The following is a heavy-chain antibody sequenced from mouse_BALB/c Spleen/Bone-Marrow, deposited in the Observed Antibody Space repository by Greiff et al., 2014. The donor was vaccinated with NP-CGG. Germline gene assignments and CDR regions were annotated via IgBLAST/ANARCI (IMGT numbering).Heavy chain of an antibody. D-gene: IGHD1-1*02. CDR3: ARSKGGNYYAMDY. V-gene: IGHV1S29*02. Sequence: EVMLVESGPELVKPGASVKISCKASGYTFTDYNMYWVKQSHGKSLEWIGYIYPYNGGTGYNQKFKSKATLTVDNSSSTAYMELRSLTSEDSAVYYCARSKGGNYYAMDYWGQGTSVTVSS. J-gene: IGHJ4*01. CDR2: IYPYNGGT. CDR1: GYTFTDYN.